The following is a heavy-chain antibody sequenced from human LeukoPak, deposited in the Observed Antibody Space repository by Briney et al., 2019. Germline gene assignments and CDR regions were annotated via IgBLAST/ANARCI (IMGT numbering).Heavy chain of an antibody. Sequence: ASVKVSCKASGYTFTSYDINWVRQATGQGLEWMGWMNPNSGNTGYAQKFQGRVTMTRNTSISTAYMELSSLRSEDTAVYYCARGGTQYCSGGSCYGYYYYYYMDVWGKGTTVTVSS. D-gene: IGHD2-15*01. CDR2: MNPNSGNT. CDR1: GYTFTSYD. V-gene: IGHV1-8*01. J-gene: IGHJ6*03. CDR3: ARGGTQYCSGGSCYGYYYYYYMDV.